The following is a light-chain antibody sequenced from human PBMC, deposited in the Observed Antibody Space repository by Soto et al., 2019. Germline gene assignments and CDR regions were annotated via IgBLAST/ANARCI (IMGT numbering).Light chain of an antibody. CDR1: SSNIGAGYD. Sequence: QSVLTQPPSVSGAPGQRVTISCTGSSSNIGAGYDVHWYQQLPGTAPKLLIYGNSNRPSGVPDRFSGSKSGTSASLAITGLQAEDEAGYYCQSYDSSLSVLYVFGTGTKVTVL. CDR3: QSYDSSLSVLYV. V-gene: IGLV1-40*01. J-gene: IGLJ1*01. CDR2: GNS.